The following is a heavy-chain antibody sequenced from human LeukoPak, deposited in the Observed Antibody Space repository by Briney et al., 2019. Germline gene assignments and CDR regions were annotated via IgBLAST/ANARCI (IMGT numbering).Heavy chain of an antibody. CDR3: VRDHSGWSLDP. CDR1: GFTLSSYE. J-gene: IGHJ5*02. CDR2: IHDSGKTR. D-gene: IGHD6-19*01. Sequence: GGSLRLSCAASGFTLSSYEMNWVRQAPGKGLEWISYIHDSGKTRYYADSVKGRFTISRENAKNSLYLQINSLRAEDTAVYYCVRDHSGWSLDPWGQGTLVTVSS. V-gene: IGHV3-48*03.